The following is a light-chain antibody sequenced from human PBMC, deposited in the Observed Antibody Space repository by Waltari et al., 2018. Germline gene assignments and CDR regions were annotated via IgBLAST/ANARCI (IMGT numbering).Light chain of an antibody. J-gene: IGLJ1*01. CDR2: GVS. Sequence: QSALTQPASVSRSPGQSITIPCTGTSSDVGNYNYVSWYQQHPGKVPKLIIYGVSNRPSGVSNRFSGSKSGNTASLTISGLQAEDEADYYCSSYTGGSTFYVFGTGTKVAVL. CDR3: SSYTGGSTFYV. CDR1: SSDVGNYNY. V-gene: IGLV2-14*01.